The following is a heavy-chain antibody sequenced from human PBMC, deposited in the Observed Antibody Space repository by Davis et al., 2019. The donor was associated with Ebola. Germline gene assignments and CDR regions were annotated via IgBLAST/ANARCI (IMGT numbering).Heavy chain of an antibody. CDR3: ARDPRRGAATYNWFDP. D-gene: IGHD3-10*01. CDR2: VLPLLAAP. Sequence: SVKVSCKASGDTFKTHSISWLRQAPGQRLEWMGGVLPLLAAPNVAQKFQGRITITADESTSTVHMELSSLRSDDTAVYYCARDPRRGAATYNWFDPWGHGTLVIVSS. CDR1: GDTFKTHS. V-gene: IGHV1-69*13. J-gene: IGHJ5*02.